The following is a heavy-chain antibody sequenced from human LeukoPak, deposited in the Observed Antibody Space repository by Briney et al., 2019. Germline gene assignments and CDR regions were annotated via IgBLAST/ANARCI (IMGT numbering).Heavy chain of an antibody. CDR3: ARTYYDFWSGWTNYYYYYMDV. D-gene: IGHD3-3*01. Sequence: GGSLRLSCAASGFTVITNDMTWVRQAPGKGLEWVSSISSSSSYIYYADSVKGRFTISRDNAKNSLYLQMNSLRAEDTAVYYCARTYYDFWSGWTNYYYYYMDVWGKGTTVTVSS. J-gene: IGHJ6*03. CDR2: ISSSSSYI. CDR1: GFTVITND. V-gene: IGHV3-21*01.